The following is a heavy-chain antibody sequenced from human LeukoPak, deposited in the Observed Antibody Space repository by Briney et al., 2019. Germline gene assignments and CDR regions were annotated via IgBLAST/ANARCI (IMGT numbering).Heavy chain of an antibody. D-gene: IGHD4-17*01. CDR1: GFTFNTYS. J-gene: IGHJ4*02. CDR2: ISDSSRKI. V-gene: IGHV3-48*01. Sequence: PPGGSLRLSCAASGFTFNTYSMNWVRPAPGKGLEWISYISDSSRKIYYADSVKGRFTISRDNAKNSLYLQMNSLRAEDTAVYYCARGPYGDYIDAFDYWGQGTLVTVSS. CDR3: ARGPYGDYIDAFDY.